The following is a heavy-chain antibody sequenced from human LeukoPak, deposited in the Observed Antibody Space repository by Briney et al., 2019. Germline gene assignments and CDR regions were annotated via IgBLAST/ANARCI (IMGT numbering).Heavy chain of an antibody. J-gene: IGHJ4*02. CDR1: GFTFDDYA. CDR3: AKDMRGYSYGNNLGY. D-gene: IGHD5-18*01. V-gene: IGHV3-9*01. Sequence: PGRSLRLSCAASGFTFDDYAMHWVRQAPGKGLEWVSGISWNSGSIGYADSVKGRFTISRDNAKNSLYLQMNSLRAEDTALYYCAKDMRGYSYGNNLGYWGQGTLVTVSS. CDR2: ISWNSGSI.